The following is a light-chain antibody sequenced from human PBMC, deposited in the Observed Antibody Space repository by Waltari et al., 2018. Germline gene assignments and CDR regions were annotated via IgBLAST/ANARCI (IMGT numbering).Light chain of an antibody. V-gene: IGKV3-20*01. CDR1: QSVSSSY. CDR2: GAS. Sequence: EIVLTQSPGPLSLSPGERATPSCRGSQSVSSSYLAGYQQKPGQAPRLLIYGASSRATGIPDRFSGSGSGTDFTLTISRLEPEDFAVYYCQQYGSSPLTFGQGTKVEIK. CDR3: QQYGSSPLT. J-gene: IGKJ1*01.